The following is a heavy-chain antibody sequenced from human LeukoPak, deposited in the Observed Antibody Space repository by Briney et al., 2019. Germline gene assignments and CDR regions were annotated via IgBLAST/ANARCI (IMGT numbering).Heavy chain of an antibody. D-gene: IGHD3-9*01. J-gene: IGHJ6*02. Sequence: ASVKVSCKASGYTFTSYDINWVRQATGQGLEWMGWMNPNSGNTGYAQKFQGRVTMTRNTSISTAYMELSSLRSEDTAVYYCARYDTLTGRNYGMDVWGQGTTVTVSS. V-gene: IGHV1-8*01. CDR2: MNPNSGNT. CDR1: GYTFTSYD. CDR3: ARYDTLTGRNYGMDV.